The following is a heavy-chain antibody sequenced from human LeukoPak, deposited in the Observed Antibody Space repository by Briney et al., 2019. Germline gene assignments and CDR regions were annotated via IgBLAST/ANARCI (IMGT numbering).Heavy chain of an antibody. CDR1: GFTFSSYW. V-gene: IGHV3-74*01. CDR3: ARVLAVAGRNY. D-gene: IGHD6-19*01. J-gene: IGHJ4*02. Sequence: GGSLRLSCAASGFTFSSYWMQWVRQAPGKGLVWVSRINSDGSSTSYADSVKGRFTISRDNAKNTLYLQMNSLRAEDTAVYYCARVLAVAGRNYWGQGTLVTVSS. CDR2: INSDGSST.